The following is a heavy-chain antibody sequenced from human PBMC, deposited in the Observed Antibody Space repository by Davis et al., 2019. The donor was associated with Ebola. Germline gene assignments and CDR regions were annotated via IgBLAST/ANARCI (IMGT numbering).Heavy chain of an antibody. J-gene: IGHJ6*02. CDR1: GYTFTGYY. CDR2: INPNSGGT. V-gene: IGHV1-2*02. Sequence: ASVKVSCTASGYTFTGYYMHWVRQAPGQGLEWMGWINPNSGGTNYAQKFQGRVTMTRDTSISTAYMELSRLRSDDTAVYYCARGSGSYYSPYYYGMDVWGQGTTVTVSS. CDR3: ARGSGSYYSPYYYGMDV. D-gene: IGHD3-10*01.